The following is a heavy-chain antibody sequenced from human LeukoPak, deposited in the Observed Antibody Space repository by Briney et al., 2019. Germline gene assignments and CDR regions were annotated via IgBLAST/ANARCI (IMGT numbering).Heavy chain of an antibody. J-gene: IGHJ5*02. CDR3: ARVPLAAPSDWFDP. CDR2: INHSGST. V-gene: IGHV4-34*01. D-gene: IGHD6-13*01. CDR1: GGCFSGYY. Sequence: SETLSLTCAVYGGCFSGYYWSWIRQPPGKGLEWIGEINHSGSTNYNPSLKSRVTISVDTSKNQFSLKLSSVTAADTAVYYCARVPLAAPSDWFDPWGQGTLVTVSS.